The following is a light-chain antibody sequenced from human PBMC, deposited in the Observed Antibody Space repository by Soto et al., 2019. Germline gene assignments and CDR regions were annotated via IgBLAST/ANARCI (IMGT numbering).Light chain of an antibody. J-gene: IGLJ2*01. CDR2: EGS. Sequence: QSALTQPASVSGSPGQSITISCTGTSSDVGSYNLVSWYQQHPGKAPILMIYEGSKRPSGVSNRFSGSQSGNTASLTISGLQAEDEADYYCCSYAGSSTLVFGGGTQLTVL. CDR3: CSYAGSSTLV. V-gene: IGLV2-23*01. CDR1: SSDVGSYNL.